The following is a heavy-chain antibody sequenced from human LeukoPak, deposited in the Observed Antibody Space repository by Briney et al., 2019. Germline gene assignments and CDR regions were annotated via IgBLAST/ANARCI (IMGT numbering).Heavy chain of an antibody. V-gene: IGHV3-23*01. D-gene: IGHD5-18*01. CDR2: IISSGGVT. J-gene: IGHJ4*02. CDR1: GFAFSSYA. Sequence: GGSLRLSCAASGFAFSSYAMSWVRQAPGKGLEWVSSIISSGGVTYYADSLRGRFTISRDNSKNTVFLQMDSLRAEDSAVYYCAKNAGYSYGLYYFDYWGQGTLVTVSS. CDR3: AKNAGYSYGLYYFDY.